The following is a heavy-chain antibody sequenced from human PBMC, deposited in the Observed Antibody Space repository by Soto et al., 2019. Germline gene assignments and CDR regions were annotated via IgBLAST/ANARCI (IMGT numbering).Heavy chain of an antibody. V-gene: IGHV2-5*02. CDR1: GFSLSNSGMG. J-gene: IGHJ1*01. Sequence: QITLKESGPTLVKPTQTLTLTCTFSGFSLSNSGMGVGWIRQPPGKALEWLALIYWDDDKRYSPSLKNRLTIXKXXSRHQVVLTLTNIDPVDTATYYCAHRSGVIKEFQLWGQGTLVTVSS. CDR3: AHRSGVIKEFQL. CDR2: IYWDDDK. D-gene: IGHD1-26*01.